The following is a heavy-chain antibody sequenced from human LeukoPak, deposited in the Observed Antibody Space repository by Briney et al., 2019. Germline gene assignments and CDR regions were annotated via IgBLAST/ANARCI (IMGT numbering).Heavy chain of an antibody. D-gene: IGHD3-3*01. J-gene: IGHJ4*02. V-gene: IGHV1-8*01. CDR2: MNPNSGNT. CDR3: ARGPEIFGVVIIADY. Sequence: ASVKVSCKASGYTFTSYDIHWVRQATGQGLEWMGWMNPNSGNTGYAQKFQGRVTMTRNTSISTAYMELSSLRSEDTAVYYCARGPEIFGVVIIADYWGQGTLVTVSS. CDR1: GYTFTSYD.